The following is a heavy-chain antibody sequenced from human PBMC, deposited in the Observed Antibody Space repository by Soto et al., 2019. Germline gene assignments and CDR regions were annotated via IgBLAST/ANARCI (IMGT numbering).Heavy chain of an antibody. J-gene: IGHJ4*02. Sequence: PPGRGLAWVSYMSSSGXNISYAXXVKGRLTISRDNAKSSLYRRMNSLRHEDPDVYYCASGGDRSGELPDYWGQGSQDAVSS. CDR2: MSSSGXNI. CDR3: ASGGDRSGELPDY. D-gene: IGHD3-10*01. V-gene: IGHV3-11*01.